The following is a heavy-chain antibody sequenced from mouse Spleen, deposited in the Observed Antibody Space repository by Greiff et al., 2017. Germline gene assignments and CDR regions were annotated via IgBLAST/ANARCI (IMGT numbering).Heavy chain of an antibody. CDR2: IDPETGGT. CDR3: TREGLGGTGGFDY. CDR1: GYTFTDYE. J-gene: IGHJ2*01. V-gene: IGHV1-15*01. D-gene: IGHD4-1*01. Sequence: VQLVESGAELVRPGASVTLSCKASGYTFTDYEMHWVKQTPVHGLEWIGAIDPETGGTAYNQKFKGKAILTADKSSSTAYMELRSLTSEDSAVYYCTREGLGGTGGFDYWGQGTTLTVSS.